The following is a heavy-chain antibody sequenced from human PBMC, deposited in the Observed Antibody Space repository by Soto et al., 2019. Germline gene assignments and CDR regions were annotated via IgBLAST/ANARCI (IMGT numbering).Heavy chain of an antibody. Sequence: ASVKVSFKASGGTFSSYAISWVRQAPGQGLEWMGSIIPFIGTANYAQKFQGRVTITADESTSTAYMELTSLRSADTAVYYCARDLGVRGVIIGHDYYYGMDVWGQGTTVTVSS. CDR2: IIPFIGTA. CDR3: ARDLGVRGVIIGHDYYYGMDV. D-gene: IGHD3-10*01. J-gene: IGHJ6*02. V-gene: IGHV1-69*11. CDR1: GGTFSSYA.